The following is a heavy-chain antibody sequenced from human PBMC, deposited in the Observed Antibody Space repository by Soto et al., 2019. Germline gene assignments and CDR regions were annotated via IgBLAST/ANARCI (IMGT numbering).Heavy chain of an antibody. CDR1: GFTFSSYG. J-gene: IGHJ6*02. CDR2: ISYDGSNK. V-gene: IGHV3-30*18. D-gene: IGHD1-26*01. CDR3: AKDVVVGATPGLGDYYYYYGMDV. Sequence: QVQLVESGGGVVQPGRSLRLSCAASGFTFSSYGMHWVRQAPGKGLEWVAVISYDGSNKYYADSVKGRFTISRDNSKTPLYLQMNSLRAEDTAVYYCAKDVVVGATPGLGDYYYYYGMDVWGQGTTVTVSS.